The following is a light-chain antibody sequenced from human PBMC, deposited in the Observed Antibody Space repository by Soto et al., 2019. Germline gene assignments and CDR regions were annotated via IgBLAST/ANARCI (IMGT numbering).Light chain of an antibody. J-gene: IGKJ5*01. CDR1: QNVYNN. CDR3: QQYNKWPLIT. CDR2: DAS. Sequence: MSQTPATPSVAPRDSTILLCKASQNVYNNLAWYQQKPGQAPRLLIFDASTRATGIPARFSGSGSGTEFTLTISGLQSEDFAIYYCQQYNKWPLITFAQGARLAI. V-gene: IGKV3-15*01.